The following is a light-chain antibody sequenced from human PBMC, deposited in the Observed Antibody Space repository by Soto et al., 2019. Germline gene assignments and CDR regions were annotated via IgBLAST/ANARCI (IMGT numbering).Light chain of an antibody. CDR3: QPRSNWPPKIT. J-gene: IGKJ3*01. Sequence: EIVLTQSPATLSLSPGERATLSCRASQSVSSYLAWYQQKPGQAPRLLIYDASNRSTGIPARFSGSGSGTDFNLTISSLEPEDFAVYYCQPRSNWPPKITFGPGTKVDIK. CDR2: DAS. V-gene: IGKV3-11*01. CDR1: QSVSSY.